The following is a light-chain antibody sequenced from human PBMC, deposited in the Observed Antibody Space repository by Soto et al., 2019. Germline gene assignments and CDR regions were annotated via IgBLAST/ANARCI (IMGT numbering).Light chain of an antibody. V-gene: IGKV3-20*01. CDR3: QQYGSSPWT. CDR2: GAS. J-gene: IGKJ1*01. CDR1: QSVSSSY. Sequence: EIVLTQSPGTLSLSPGERATLSCRASQSVSSSYLAWYHPKPGQAPRPLIYGASSRAIGIPDRFSGSGSGTDFTLTISRLEPEDFAVYYCQQYGSSPWTFGQGTKVEIK.